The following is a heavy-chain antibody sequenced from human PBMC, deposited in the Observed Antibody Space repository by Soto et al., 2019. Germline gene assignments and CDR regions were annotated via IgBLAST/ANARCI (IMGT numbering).Heavy chain of an antibody. Sequence: QVHLVQSGAEVKSPGSAVKVSCKVSGAGDTFSNYGLNWMRQAHGQGREWMGGTIPAFGTANYAQKVQGKVTITADTSTTTAYMELSSLRSDETAVYYCWRHDKTALPPLDSWGQGPLVPVSS. CDR2: TIPAFGTA. CDR3: WRHDKTALPPLDS. D-gene: IGHD1-1*01. CDR1: GAGDTFSNYG. V-gene: IGHV1-69*06. J-gene: IGHJ4*02.